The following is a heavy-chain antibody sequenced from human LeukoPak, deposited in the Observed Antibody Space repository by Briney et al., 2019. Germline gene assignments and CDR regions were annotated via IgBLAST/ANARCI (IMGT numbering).Heavy chain of an antibody. J-gene: IGHJ5*02. CDR3: ARGALTYYYDSSGYYSWFDP. Sequence: GASVKVSCKASGYTFTSYGISWVRQAPGQGLEWMGWISAYNGNTNYAQKLQGRVTMTTDTSTSTAYMDLRSLRSDDTAVYYCARGALTYYYDSSGYYSWFDPWGQGTLVTVSS. CDR1: GYTFTSYG. CDR2: ISAYNGNT. V-gene: IGHV1-18*01. D-gene: IGHD3-22*01.